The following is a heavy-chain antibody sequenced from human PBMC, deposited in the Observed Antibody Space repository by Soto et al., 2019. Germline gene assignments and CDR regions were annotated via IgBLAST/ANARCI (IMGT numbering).Heavy chain of an antibody. CDR2: INHSGSP. CDR3: ATANWSHHVFDP. V-gene: IGHV4-34*01. CDR1: GGSFSGYY. J-gene: IGHJ5*02. D-gene: IGHD1-1*01. Sequence: QVRLQQWGTGLLKSSETLSLTCAVYGGSFSGYYWSWLRQPPGKGLEWIGEINHSGSPNYNPSLKSRVTISVDTSKNLFSLKMTSVTAVDTAVYYCATANWSHHVFDPWGQGTLVTVSS.